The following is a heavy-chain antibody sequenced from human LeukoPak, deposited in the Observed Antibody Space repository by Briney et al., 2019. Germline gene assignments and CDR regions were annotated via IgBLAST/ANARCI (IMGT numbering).Heavy chain of an antibody. V-gene: IGHV1-69*05. CDR1: GGTFSIYA. CDR3: ASSSYDSSGPKLVYYMDV. CDR2: IIPIFGTA. Sequence: SVKVSCKASGGTFSIYAISWVRQAPGQGLEWMGGIIPIFGTANYAQQFQGRVTITTDESTSTAYMELSSLRSEDTAVYYCASSSYDSSGPKLVYYMDVWGKGTTVTVSS. J-gene: IGHJ6*03. D-gene: IGHD3-22*01.